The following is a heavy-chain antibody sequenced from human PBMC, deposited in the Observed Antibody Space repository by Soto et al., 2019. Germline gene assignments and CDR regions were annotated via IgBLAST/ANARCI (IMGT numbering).Heavy chain of an antibody. V-gene: IGHV3-74*01. CDR2: VISDGNTI. Sequence: GGSLRLSCAASGFTFANHWMHWARQAPGKGLEWVSRVISDGNTIDYADSVKGRFTVSRDNAKNTLYLQMNTLRAEDTAVYYCATAEVDHWGPGTLVTVSS. CDR1: GFTFANHW. J-gene: IGHJ5*02. CDR3: ATAEVDH.